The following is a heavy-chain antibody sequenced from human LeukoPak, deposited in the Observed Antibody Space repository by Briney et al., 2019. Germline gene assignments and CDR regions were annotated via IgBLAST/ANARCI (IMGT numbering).Heavy chain of an antibody. CDR2: IYHSGST. V-gene: IGHV4-30-2*01. J-gene: IGHJ4*02. Sequence: SQTLSLTCTVSGGSISSGGYYWSWIRQPPGKGLEWIGYIYHSGSTYYNPSLKSRVTISVDRSKNQFSLKLSSVTAADTAVYYCARHKETCSGDYCYLDYFDYWGQGTLVTVSS. CDR3: ARHKETCSGDYCYLDYFDY. D-gene: IGHD2-15*01. CDR1: GGSISSGGYY.